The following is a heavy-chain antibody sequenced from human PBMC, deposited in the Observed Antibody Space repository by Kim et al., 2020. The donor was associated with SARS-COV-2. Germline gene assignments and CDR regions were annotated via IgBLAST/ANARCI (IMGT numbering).Heavy chain of an antibody. D-gene: IGHD5-18*01. J-gene: IGHJ6*02. CDR3: ARRGGYSYGPARYYYGMDV. CDR2: IYPGDSDT. V-gene: IGHV5-51*01. Sequence: GESLKISCKGSGYSFTSYWIGWVRQMPGKGLEWMGIIYPGDSDTRYSPSFQGQVTISADKSISTAYLQWSSLKASDTAMYYCARRGGYSYGPARYYYGMDVWGQGTTVTVSS. CDR1: GYSFTSYW.